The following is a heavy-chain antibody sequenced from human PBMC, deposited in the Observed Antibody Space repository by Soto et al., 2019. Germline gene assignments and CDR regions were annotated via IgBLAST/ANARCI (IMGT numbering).Heavy chain of an antibody. J-gene: IGHJ4*02. CDR1: GGTFSSYA. Sequence: SVKVSCKASGGTFSSYAIIWVRQAPGQGLEWMGGIIPIFGTANYAQKFQGRVTITADESTSTAYMELSSLRSEDTAVYYCARVPDYDSSGYYGYWGQGTLVTVSS. CDR2: IIPIFGTA. D-gene: IGHD3-22*01. V-gene: IGHV1-69*13. CDR3: ARVPDYDSSGYYGY.